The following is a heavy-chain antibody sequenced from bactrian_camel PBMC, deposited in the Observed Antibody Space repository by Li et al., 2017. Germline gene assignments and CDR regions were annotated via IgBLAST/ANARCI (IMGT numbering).Heavy chain of an antibody. J-gene: IGHJ4*01. V-gene: IGHV3S54*01. CDR3: AARRSSACSHVYSYWRHNDVS. Sequence: HVQLVESGGGSAPVEGSLRLSCVVSGVDFNCLGWYRQAPGKEREWVATIRFPSGTTVYANSVLGRFTISRDNAKGTLYLQMNSLKPEDTAMYYCAARRSSACSHVYSYWRHNDVSWGQGTQVTVS. CDR2: IRFPSGTT. D-gene: IGHD1*01. CDR1: GVDFNC.